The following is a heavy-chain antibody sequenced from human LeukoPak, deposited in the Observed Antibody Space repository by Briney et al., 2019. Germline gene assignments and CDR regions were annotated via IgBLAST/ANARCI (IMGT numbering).Heavy chain of an antibody. CDR1: GFTFSSYG. Sequence: GGSLRLSCAASGFTFSSYGMHWVRQAPGKGLEWVAVIWYDGSNKYHADSVKGRFTISRDNSKNTLYLQMNSLRAEDTAVYYCARGPNLFRNRDAFDIWGQGTMVTVSS. D-gene: IGHD2-21*01. CDR2: IWYDGSNK. J-gene: IGHJ3*02. V-gene: IGHV3-33*01. CDR3: ARGPNLFRNRDAFDI.